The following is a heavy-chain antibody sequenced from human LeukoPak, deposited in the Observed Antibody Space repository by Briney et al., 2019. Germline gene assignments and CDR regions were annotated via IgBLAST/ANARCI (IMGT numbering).Heavy chain of an antibody. V-gene: IGHV3-72*01. CDR3: ASNVDSGVDV. CDR1: GFTFSVHY. J-gene: IGHJ3*01. CDR2: IRNKANSYTT. Sequence: PGGSLRLSCVASGFTFSVHYMDWVRQAPGKGLEWVGRIRNKANSYTTEYVASVKGRFTISRDDSKNSLSLQMNGLKTEDTAMYYCASNVDSGVDVWGQGKMVTVSS. D-gene: IGHD5-12*01.